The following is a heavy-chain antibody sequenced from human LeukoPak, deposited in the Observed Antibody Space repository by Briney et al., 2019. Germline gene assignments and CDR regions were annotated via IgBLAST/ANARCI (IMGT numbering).Heavy chain of an antibody. CDR3: ASVYKYGMDV. CDR1: GGTFSSYA. J-gene: IGHJ6*02. V-gene: IGHV1-69*06. CDR2: IIPIFGTA. Sequence: ASVKVSCKASGGTFSSYAISWVRQAPGQGLEWMGGIIPIFGTANYAQKFQGRVTITADKSTSTAYMELSSLRSEDTAVYYCASVYKYGMDVWGQGTTVTVSS.